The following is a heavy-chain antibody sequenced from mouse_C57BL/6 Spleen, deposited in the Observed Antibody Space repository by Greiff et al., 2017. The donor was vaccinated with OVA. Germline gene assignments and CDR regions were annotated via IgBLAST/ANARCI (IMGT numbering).Heavy chain of an antibody. J-gene: IGHJ2*01. V-gene: IGHV2-9-1*01. CDR1: GFSLTSYA. Sequence: VKLVESGPGLVAPSQSLSITCTVSGFSLTSYAISWVRQPPGKGLEWLGVIWTGGGTNYNSALKSRLSISKDNSKSQVFLKMNSLQTDDTARYYCARNKDYGSSSHFDFWGQGTTLTVSS. CDR2: IWTGGGT. D-gene: IGHD1-1*01. CDR3: ARNKDYGSSSHFDF.